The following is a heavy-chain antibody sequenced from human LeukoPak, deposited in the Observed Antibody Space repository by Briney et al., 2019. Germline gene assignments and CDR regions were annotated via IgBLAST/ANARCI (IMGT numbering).Heavy chain of an antibody. CDR3: ARDLRGGYCSGGSCYAY. V-gene: IGHV1-18*01. CDR1: GYTFTSYG. Sequence: ASVKLCCNAAGYTFTSYGNNWMRQPHGPGHERMGWINTYNGNTNYAQKLQGRVTMTTDTSTSTAYMELRSLRSDDTAVYYCARDLRGGYCSGGSCYAYWGQGTLVTVSS. CDR2: INTYNGNT. D-gene: IGHD2-15*01. J-gene: IGHJ4*02.